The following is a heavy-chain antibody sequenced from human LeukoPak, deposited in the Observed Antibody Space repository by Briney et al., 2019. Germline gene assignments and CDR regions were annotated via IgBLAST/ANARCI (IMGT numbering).Heavy chain of an antibody. D-gene: IGHD2-15*01. V-gene: IGHV4-34*01. CDR3: ARGRVVVVVAATPHFDY. CDR1: GGSFSGYY. J-gene: IGHJ4*02. CDR2: INHSGST. Sequence: PSETLSLTCAVYGGSFSGYYWSWIRQPPGKGLEWIGGINHSGSTNYNPSLKSRVTISVDTSKNQFSLKLSSVTAADTAVYYCARGRVVVVVAATPHFDYWGQGTLVTVSS.